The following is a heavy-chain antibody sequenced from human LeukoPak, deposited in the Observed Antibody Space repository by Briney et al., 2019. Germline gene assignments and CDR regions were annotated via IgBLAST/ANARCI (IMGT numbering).Heavy chain of an antibody. CDR1: GGSVSTIGYS. CDR3: ARHLRSGAVDY. Sequence: SETLSLTCGVSGGSVSTIGYSWSWIRQPPGKGLEWIGYINHSGSTNYNPSLKSRVTISVDTSKNQFSLELSSVTAADTAVYYCARHLRSGAVDYWGQGTLVTVSS. CDR2: INHSGST. J-gene: IGHJ4*02. V-gene: IGHV4-30-2*01. D-gene: IGHD4-17*01.